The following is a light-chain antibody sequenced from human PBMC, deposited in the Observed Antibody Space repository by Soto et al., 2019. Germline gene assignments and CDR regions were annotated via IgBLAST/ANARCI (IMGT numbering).Light chain of an antibody. J-gene: IGKJ1*01. CDR1: ENVASNY. CDR2: DAS. Sequence: IVLTQSPGTLSLSPGERATLSCRASENVASNYLAWYQQKPGQAPRLLIFDASTRATDIPDRFSGSGSGTAFTLIISRLEPEDFAVYHCQQYAISPWTFGQGTKVEVK. V-gene: IGKV3-20*01. CDR3: QQYAISPWT.